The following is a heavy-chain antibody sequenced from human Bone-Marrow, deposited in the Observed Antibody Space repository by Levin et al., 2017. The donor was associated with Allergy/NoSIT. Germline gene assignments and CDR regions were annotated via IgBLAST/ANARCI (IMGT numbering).Heavy chain of an antibody. D-gene: IGHD3-3*01. CDR2: ISFDGKNK. V-gene: IGHV3-30*04. CDR3: AREPVGDFWSIYPSVFYFDY. CDR1: GFTFNDYA. Sequence: GGSLRLSCAVSGFTFNDYALDWVRQAPGKGLEWVAAISFDGKNKYYTDSVKGRFTISRDDSKSTLFLQMNSLRPEDTAVYFCAREPVGDFWSIYPSVFYFDYWGQGSLVAVSS. J-gene: IGHJ4*02.